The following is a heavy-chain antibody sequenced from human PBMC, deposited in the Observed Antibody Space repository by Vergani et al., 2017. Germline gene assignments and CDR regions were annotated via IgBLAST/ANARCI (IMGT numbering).Heavy chain of an antibody. CDR1: GGSFSVYY. V-gene: IGHV4-34*01. Sequence: QVQLQQWGAGLLKPSETLSLTCAVYGGSFSVYYWSWIRQPPGKGLEWIGEINHSGSTNYNPSLKSRVTISVDTSKNQFSLKRSSVTAADTAVYYCARGVDSSCDYHNFDYYYYYGMDVGGQGRTVTVSS. D-gene: IGHD3-22*01. J-gene: IGHJ6*02. CDR3: ARGVDSSCDYHNFDYYYYYGMDV. CDR2: INHSGST.